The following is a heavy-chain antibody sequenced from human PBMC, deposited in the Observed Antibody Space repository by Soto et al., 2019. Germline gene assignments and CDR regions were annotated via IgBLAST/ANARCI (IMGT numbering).Heavy chain of an antibody. CDR3: ARGWDIVVVPAAPPFDY. D-gene: IGHD2-2*01. Sequence: ASVKVSCKASGYTFTSYHMHWVRQSPGQGLEWMGIINPSGGSTSYAQKFQGRVTTTRDTSTSTVYMELSSLRSEDTAVYYCARGWDIVVVPAAPPFDYWGQGTLVTVSS. J-gene: IGHJ4*02. V-gene: IGHV1-46*01. CDR2: INPSGGST. CDR1: GYTFTSYH.